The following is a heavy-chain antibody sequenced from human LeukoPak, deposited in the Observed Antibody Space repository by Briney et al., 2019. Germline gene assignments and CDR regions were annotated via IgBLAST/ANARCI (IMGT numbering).Heavy chain of an antibody. CDR3: ARVGGSNFYNYGMDV. J-gene: IGHJ6*02. CDR2: IYFSGST. Sequence: PSETLSLTCTVSDDSIGNYYWSWIRQSPGKGLEWIGYIYFSGSTNHNPSLKRRVTMSVVTSKNQFSLRLTSVTAADTATYYCARVGGSNFYNYGMDVWGQGTTVIVSS. D-gene: IGHD4-11*01. CDR1: DDSIGNYY. V-gene: IGHV4-59*01.